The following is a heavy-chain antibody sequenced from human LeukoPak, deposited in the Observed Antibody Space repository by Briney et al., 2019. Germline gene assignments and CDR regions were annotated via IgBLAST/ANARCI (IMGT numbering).Heavy chain of an antibody. D-gene: IGHD3-10*01. CDR2: VSFDGTNK. Sequence: GGSLRLSCAASGFTFSSYGMHWVRQHPAKGLERVAVVSFDGTNKYYAASVKGRFTISRDNSKNTLYLQMNSLRVEDTAVYFCAKDPAVMLRGDIIIRRHFDYWGRGSLVTVSS. V-gene: IGHV3-30*18. CDR1: GFTFSSYG. J-gene: IGHJ4*02. CDR3: AKDPAVMLRGDIIIRRHFDY.